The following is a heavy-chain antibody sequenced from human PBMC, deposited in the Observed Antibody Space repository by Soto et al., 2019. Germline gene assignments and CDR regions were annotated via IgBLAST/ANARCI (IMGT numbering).Heavy chain of an antibody. CDR3: AREPRYCRGGSCTLTGAAYDI. Sequence: EVQLVESGGGLVQPGGSLRLSCTASGFIVSDTYVNWVRQAPGKGLEWVSVISNRGDTHYADSVRGRFSLSRDISDNTLHLQMSHLRVEDTAVYYCAREPRYCRGGSCTLTGAAYDIWGQGTMVTVSS. CDR1: GFIVSDTY. CDR2: ISNRGDT. J-gene: IGHJ3*02. D-gene: IGHD2-15*01. V-gene: IGHV3-66*01.